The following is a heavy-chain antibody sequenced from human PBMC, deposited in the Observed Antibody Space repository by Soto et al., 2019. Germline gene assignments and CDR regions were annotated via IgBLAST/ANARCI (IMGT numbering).Heavy chain of an antibody. J-gene: IGHJ4*02. CDR1: GFTFSSYA. CDR3: AKFSMTTIKGVYDY. CDR2: ISGSGGST. D-gene: IGHD4-4*01. Sequence: PGGSLRRCCAASGFTFSSYAMSWVRQAPGKGLEWVSAISGSGGSTYYADSVKGRFTISRDNSKNTLYLQMNSLRAEDTAVYYCAKFSMTTIKGVYDYWGQGTLVTVSS. V-gene: IGHV3-23*01.